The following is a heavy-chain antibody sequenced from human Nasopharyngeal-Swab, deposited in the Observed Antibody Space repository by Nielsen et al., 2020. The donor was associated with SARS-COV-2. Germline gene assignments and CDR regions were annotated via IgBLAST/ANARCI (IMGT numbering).Heavy chain of an antibody. CDR3: ARVVSDYGDYAYFDY. CDR1: GGYMSGYS. D-gene: IGHD4-17*01. CDR2: ISYDGSNK. Sequence: LSLTCTISGGYMSGYSWSWIRQAPGKGLEWVASISYDGSNKFYADSLKGRFTISRDDSKNTLYLQMNSLRVEDTAVYYCARVVSDYGDYAYFDYWGQGTLVTVSS. J-gene: IGHJ4*02. V-gene: IGHV3-30-3*01.